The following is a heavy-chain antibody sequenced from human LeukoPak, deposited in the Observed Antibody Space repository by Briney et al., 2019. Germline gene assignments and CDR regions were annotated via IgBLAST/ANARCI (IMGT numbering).Heavy chain of an antibody. J-gene: IGHJ3*02. D-gene: IGHD6-19*01. Sequence: GGSLRLSCAASGFTFSSYAMHWVRQAPGKGLEWVAVISFAGSNKYYADSVKGRFTISRDNSKNTLYLHMNRLRAEDTAVYYCARYAWLVLHAFDSWGQGTMVTVSS. V-gene: IGHV3-30-3*01. CDR1: GFTFSSYA. CDR2: ISFAGSNK. CDR3: ARYAWLVLHAFDS.